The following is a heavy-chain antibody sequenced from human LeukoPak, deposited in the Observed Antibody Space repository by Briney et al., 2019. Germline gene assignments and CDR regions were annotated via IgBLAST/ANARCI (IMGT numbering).Heavy chain of an antibody. V-gene: IGHV1-46*01. CDR2: INPSGGST. CDR1: GYTFTSYG. CDR3: ARGSYGGDLDY. Sequence: ASVKVSCKASGYTFTSYGISWVRQAPGQGLEWMGIINPSGGSTSYAQKFQGRVTMTRDTSTSTAYMELSSLRSEDTAVYYCARGSYGGDLDYWGQGTLVTVSS. D-gene: IGHD4-17*01. J-gene: IGHJ4*02.